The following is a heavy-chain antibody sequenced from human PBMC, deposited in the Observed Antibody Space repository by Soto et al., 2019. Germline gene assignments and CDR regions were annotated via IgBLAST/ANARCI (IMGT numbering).Heavy chain of an antibody. Sequence: ASVKVSCKASGYTFTGYAMHWVRQAPGQGLEWMGIINPSGGSTSYAQKFQGRVTMTRDTSTSTVYMELSSLRSEDTAVYYCARESSSGWHFDYWGQGTLLTVSS. CDR1: GYTFTGYA. CDR3: ARESSSGWHFDY. V-gene: IGHV1-46*01. D-gene: IGHD6-19*01. J-gene: IGHJ4*02. CDR2: INPSGGST.